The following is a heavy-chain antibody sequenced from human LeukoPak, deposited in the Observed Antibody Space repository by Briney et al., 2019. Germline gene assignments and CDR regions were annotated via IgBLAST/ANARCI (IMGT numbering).Heavy chain of an antibody. CDR2: ISGSGGTT. V-gene: IGHV3-23*01. D-gene: IGHD5-24*01. CDR1: GFMFNNFA. Sequence: GGSLRLSCAASGFMFNNFAMSWVRQAPGRGLEWVSGISGSGGTTSYADSVKGRFTISRDNSKNTLYLQTTSLRAEDTAIYYCAKGSRRDGYNCNFDYWGQGTLVTVSS. J-gene: IGHJ4*02. CDR3: AKGSRRDGYNCNFDY.